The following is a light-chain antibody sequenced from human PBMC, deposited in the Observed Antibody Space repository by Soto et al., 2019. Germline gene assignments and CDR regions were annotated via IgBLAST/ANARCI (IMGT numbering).Light chain of an antibody. J-gene: IGKJ5*01. CDR1: QSVSSF. V-gene: IGKV3-11*01. CDR3: QQRSNWPPSIT. Sequence: EIVLTPSPATLSVSPGERVTLSCRASQSVSSFLAWYQQKPGQAPRLLIYDASNRATGIPARFSGSGSGTDFTLTISSLEPEDFAVYYCQQRSNWPPSITFGQGTRLEIK. CDR2: DAS.